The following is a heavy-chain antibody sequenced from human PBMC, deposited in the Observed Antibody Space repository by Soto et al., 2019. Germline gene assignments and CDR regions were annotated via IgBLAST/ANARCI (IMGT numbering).Heavy chain of an antibody. J-gene: IGHJ4*02. CDR2: IYYSGST. V-gene: IGHV4-59*01. CDR3: ARDPVGQWLAYFDY. Sequence: QVQLQESGPGLVKPSETLSLTCTVSGGSISSYYWSWIRQPPGKGLEWIGYIYYSGSTNYNPSLKSRVTISVDTSKNQFSLKLSSVTAADTAVYYCARDPVGQWLAYFDYWGQGTLVTVSS. D-gene: IGHD6-19*01. CDR1: GGSISSYY.